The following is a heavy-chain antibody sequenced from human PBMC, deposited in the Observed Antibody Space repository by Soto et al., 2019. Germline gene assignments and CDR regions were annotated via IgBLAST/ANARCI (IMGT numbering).Heavy chain of an antibody. CDR1: GYPFTSYA. D-gene: IGHD3-22*01. V-gene: IGHV1-3*01. CDR3: AIGVWTMTRGAYYFDY. Sequence: ASVRVSCNASGYPFTSYAMHWVRKAPGQRPESLGCINAPIGSIRYSQKYQDRVAITRGTSASTGYMELSSLRSEDTAVYYCAIGVWTMTRGAYYFDYWGQGTLVTVSS. CDR2: INAPIGSI. J-gene: IGHJ4*02.